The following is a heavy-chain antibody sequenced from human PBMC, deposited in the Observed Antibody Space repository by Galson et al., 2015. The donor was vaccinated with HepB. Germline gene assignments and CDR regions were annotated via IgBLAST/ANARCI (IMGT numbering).Heavy chain of an antibody. D-gene: IGHD3-10*01. Sequence: QSGAEVKQPGESLKISCKGSGYSFTSYWIAWVRQMPGKGLEWMGIIYPGDSDTRYSPSFQGQVTIPVDKSISTAYLQWSSLKASDTAMYYCASRGHGSGSYHWHFDLWGRGTLVTVSS. CDR2: IYPGDSDT. CDR3: ASRGHGSGSYHWHFDL. V-gene: IGHV5-51*01. J-gene: IGHJ2*01. CDR1: GYSFTSYW.